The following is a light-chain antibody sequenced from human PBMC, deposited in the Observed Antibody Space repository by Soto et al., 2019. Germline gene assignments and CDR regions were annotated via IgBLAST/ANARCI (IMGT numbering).Light chain of an antibody. Sequence: QSVLTQPASVSGSPGQSITISCTETSSDVGSYNLVSWYQQHPGKAPKLMIYEGTKRPSGVSDRFSGSRSGNTASLTISGLQAEDEADYYCCSYASSSTYVFGTGTKVTVL. V-gene: IGLV2-23*01. CDR1: SSDVGSYNL. J-gene: IGLJ1*01. CDR2: EGT. CDR3: CSYASSSTYV.